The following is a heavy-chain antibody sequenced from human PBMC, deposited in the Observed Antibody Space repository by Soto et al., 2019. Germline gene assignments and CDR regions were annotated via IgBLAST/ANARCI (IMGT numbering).Heavy chain of an antibody. CDR3: ARDGHGYNYWYFDL. CDR1: GDTFNKYT. Sequence: QVQLVQSGAEVREPGSSVKVSCKVSGDTFNKYTINWVRQAPGQGLEWMAGIIPIYGTANYALKFHDRIKVTADESTATAYMELNSLTSEDTAIYYCARDGHGYNYWYFDLRGRGTLITVSS. J-gene: IGHJ2*01. V-gene: IGHV1-69*01. D-gene: IGHD5-12*01. CDR2: IIPIYGTA.